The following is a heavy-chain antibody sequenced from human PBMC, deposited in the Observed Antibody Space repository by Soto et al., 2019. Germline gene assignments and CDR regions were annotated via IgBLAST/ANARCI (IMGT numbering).Heavy chain of an antibody. V-gene: IGHV1-24*01. CDR1: GYTLTELS. Sequence: ASVKVSCKVSGYTLTELSMHWVRQAPGKGLEWMGGFDPEDGETIYAQKFQGRVTMTEDTSTDTAYMELSSLRSEDTAVYYCATDPRGSGSYPYYYYYYGMDVWGQGTTVTVSS. D-gene: IGHD3-10*01. CDR3: ATDPRGSGSYPYYYYYYGMDV. J-gene: IGHJ6*02. CDR2: FDPEDGET.